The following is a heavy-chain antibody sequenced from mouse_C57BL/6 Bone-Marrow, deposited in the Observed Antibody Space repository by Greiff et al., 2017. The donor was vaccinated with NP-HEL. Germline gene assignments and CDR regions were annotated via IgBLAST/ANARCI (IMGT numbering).Heavy chain of an antibody. V-gene: IGHV1-50*01. J-gene: IGHJ4*01. Sequence: QVQLQQPGAELVKPGASVKLSCKASGYTFTSYWMQWVKQRPGQGLEWIGEIDPSDSYTNYNQKFKGKATLTVDTSSSTAYMQLSSLTSEDSAVYYCASEGYDYDEDAMDYWGQGTSVTVSS. CDR2: IDPSDSYT. D-gene: IGHD2-4*01. CDR3: ASEGYDYDEDAMDY. CDR1: GYTFTSYW.